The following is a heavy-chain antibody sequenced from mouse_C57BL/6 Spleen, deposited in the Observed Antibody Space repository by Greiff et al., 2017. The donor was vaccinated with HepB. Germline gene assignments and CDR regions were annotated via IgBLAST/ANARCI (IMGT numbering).Heavy chain of an antibody. CDR1: GYTFTSYW. Sequence: QVQLQQPGAELVRPGSSVKLSCKASGYTFTSYWMHWVKQRPIQGLEWIGNIDPSDSETHYNQKFKDKATLTVDNSSSTAYMQLSSLTSEDSAVYYCARPGYGSSYDYWGQGTTLTVSS. D-gene: IGHD1-1*01. J-gene: IGHJ2*01. CDR2: IDPSDSET. V-gene: IGHV1-52*01. CDR3: ARPGYGSSYDY.